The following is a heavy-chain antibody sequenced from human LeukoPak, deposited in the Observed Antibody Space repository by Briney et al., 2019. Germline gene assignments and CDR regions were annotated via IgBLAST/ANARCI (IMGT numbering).Heavy chain of an antibody. J-gene: IGHJ5*02. D-gene: IGHD3-10*01. CDR2: IYYGGST. CDR3: ARIVYDTMVRGVMRNNWFDP. V-gene: IGHV4-39*01. Sequence: SETLSLTCTVSGGSISSSSYYWGWIRQPPGKGLEWIGSIYYGGSTYYNPSLKSRVTISVDTSKNQFSLKLSSVTAADTAVYYCARIVYDTMVRGVMRNNWFDPWGQGTLVSVSS. CDR1: GGSISSSSYY.